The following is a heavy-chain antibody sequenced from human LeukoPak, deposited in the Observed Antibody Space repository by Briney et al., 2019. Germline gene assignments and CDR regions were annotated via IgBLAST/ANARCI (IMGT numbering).Heavy chain of an antibody. Sequence: GSLRLSCAASGFTFSSSAMSWIRQPPGKGLEWIGYIYYSGSTNYNPSLKSRVTISVDTSKNQFSLKLSSVTAADTAVYYCAREAPYYYDSSGYFNDAFDIWGQGTMVTVSS. CDR1: GFTFSSSA. D-gene: IGHD3-22*01. CDR2: IYYSGST. J-gene: IGHJ3*02. V-gene: IGHV4-59*01. CDR3: AREAPYYYDSSGYFNDAFDI.